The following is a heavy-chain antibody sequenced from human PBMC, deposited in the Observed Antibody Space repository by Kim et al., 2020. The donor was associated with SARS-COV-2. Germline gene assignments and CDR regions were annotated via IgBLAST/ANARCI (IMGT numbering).Heavy chain of an antibody. CDR3: ARGGWELGVGYGH. Sequence: YAAAVQGRFTTSRDNAGNALYLQMNNRRVEGTAVYYCARGGWELGVGYGHWGQGTLVTVSS. J-gene: IGHJ4*02. D-gene: IGHD1-26*01. V-gene: IGHV3-48*03.